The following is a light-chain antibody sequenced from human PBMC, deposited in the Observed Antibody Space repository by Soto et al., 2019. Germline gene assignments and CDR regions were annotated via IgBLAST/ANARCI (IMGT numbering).Light chain of an antibody. J-gene: IGKJ1*01. CDR3: QQYDNYWT. CDR2: KAS. CDR1: QSISNW. Sequence: DIQITQSPSPLSASVGDRVTITCRASQSISNWLAWYQQKPGKAPKLLIYKASSLESGVPSRFSGSGSGTEFTLTIRSLQPDDFATYYCQQYDNYWTFGQGTKVEIK. V-gene: IGKV1-5*03.